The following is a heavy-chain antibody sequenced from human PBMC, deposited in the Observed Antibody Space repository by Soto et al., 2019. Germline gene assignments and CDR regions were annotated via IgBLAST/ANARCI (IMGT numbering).Heavy chain of an antibody. CDR1: GYTFASYA. CDR3: ARDDPPLFD. V-gene: IGHV1-18*01. D-gene: IGHD3-10*02. CDR2: INVYNGNT. J-gene: IGHJ4*02. Sequence: QVQLVQAGDEVKKPGASVKVSCKASGYTFASYAISWVRQAPGQGLEWMGWINVYNGNTNYAQKLQGRVTMTTDTFTSTAYMELRSLRSDDTAVYYCARDDPPLFDWGQGTLVTVSS.